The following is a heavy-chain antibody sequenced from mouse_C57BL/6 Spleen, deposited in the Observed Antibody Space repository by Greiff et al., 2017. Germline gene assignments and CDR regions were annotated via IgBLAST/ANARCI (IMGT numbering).Heavy chain of an antibody. Sequence: QVQLQQPGAELVKPGASVKMSCKASGYTFTSYWITWVKQRPGQGLEWIGDIYPGSGSTNYNEKFKSKATLTVDTSSSTAYMQLSSLTSEDSAVYYCARDYYGSSLCAYWGQGTLVTVSA. V-gene: IGHV1-55*01. J-gene: IGHJ3*01. CDR2: IYPGSGST. CDR3: ARDYYGSSLCAY. CDR1: GYTFTSYW. D-gene: IGHD1-1*01.